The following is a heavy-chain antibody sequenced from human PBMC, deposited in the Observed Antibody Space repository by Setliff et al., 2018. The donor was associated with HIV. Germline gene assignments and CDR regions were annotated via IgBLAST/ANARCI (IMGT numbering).Heavy chain of an antibody. J-gene: IGHJ5*02. CDR3: ARGFLRSRRRWFDP. CDR2: IYYSGNT. Sequence: SETLSLTCTVSGGSITGYYWSWIRQPPGKGLEWIGWIYYSGNTRYNPSLKSRVTISLDTSKNRFSLQLSSVTAADTAVYYCARGFLRSRRRWFDPWGQGTLVTVSS. D-gene: IGHD4-17*01. V-gene: IGHV4-59*01. CDR1: GGSITGYY.